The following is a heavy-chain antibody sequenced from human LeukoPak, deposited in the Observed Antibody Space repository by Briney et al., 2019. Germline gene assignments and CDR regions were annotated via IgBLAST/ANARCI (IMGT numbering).Heavy chain of an antibody. J-gene: IGHJ4*02. Sequence: RASVKVSCKASGYTFTSYDINWVRQATGQGLGWMGWMNPNSGNTGYAQKFQGRVTMTRNTSISTAYMELSSLRSEDTAVYYCARVLPKVLLRGPSGDYWGQGTLVTVSS. V-gene: IGHV1-8*01. D-gene: IGHD3-10*01. CDR1: GYTFTSYD. CDR3: ARVLPKVLLRGPSGDY. CDR2: MNPNSGNT.